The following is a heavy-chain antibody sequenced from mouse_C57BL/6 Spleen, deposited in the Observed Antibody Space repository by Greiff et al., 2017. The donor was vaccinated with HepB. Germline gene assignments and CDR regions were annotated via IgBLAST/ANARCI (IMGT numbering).Heavy chain of an antibody. V-gene: IGHV1-18*01. CDR1: GYTFTDYN. CDR3: ARGGLRRDYYAMDY. CDR2: INPNNGGT. D-gene: IGHD2-4*01. Sequence: EVQLQQSGPELVKPGASVKIPCKASGYTFTDYNMDWVKQSHGKSLEWIGDINPNNGGTIYNQKFKGKATLTVDKSSSTAYMELRSLTSEDTAVYYCARGGLRRDYYAMDYWGHGTSVTVSS. J-gene: IGHJ4*01.